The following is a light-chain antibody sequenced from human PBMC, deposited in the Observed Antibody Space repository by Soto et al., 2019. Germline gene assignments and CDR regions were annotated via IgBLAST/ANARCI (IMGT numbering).Light chain of an antibody. Sequence: DIHMTQSPSSLSPSVGDRVALTCRASQSISRHLNWYQQKAGRAPRLIIYGASNLLTGVPSRFSARGSGTEFTLTISSLLPEDFATYFCQQGYSTPVTFGQGTR. CDR1: QSISRH. V-gene: IGKV1-39*01. CDR2: GAS. J-gene: IGKJ5*01. CDR3: QQGYSTPVT.